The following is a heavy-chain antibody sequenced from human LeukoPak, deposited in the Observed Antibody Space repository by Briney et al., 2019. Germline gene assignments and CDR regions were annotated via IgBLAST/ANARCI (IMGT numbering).Heavy chain of an antibody. J-gene: IGHJ3*02. Sequence: GGSLRLSCAASGFAFSSYSMNWVRQAPGKGLEWVSSISSSSSYIYYADSVKGRFTISRDNAKNSLYLQMNSLRAEDTAVYYCARTWILGAFDIWGQGTMVTVSS. CDR2: ISSSSSYI. D-gene: IGHD5-18*01. CDR3: ARTWILGAFDI. V-gene: IGHV3-21*01. CDR1: GFAFSSYS.